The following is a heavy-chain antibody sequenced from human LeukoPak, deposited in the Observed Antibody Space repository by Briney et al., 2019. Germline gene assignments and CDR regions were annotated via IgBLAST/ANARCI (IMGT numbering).Heavy chain of an antibody. J-gene: IGHJ5*02. CDR1: GGSISSGGYS. D-gene: IGHD1-26*01. Sequence: SETLSLTRAVSGGSISSGGYSWSWIRQPPGKGLEWIGYIYYSGSTNYNPSLKSRVTISVDTSKNQFSLKLSSVTAADTAVYYCGRAQSGTYAAWFDPWGQGTLVTVSS. CDR2: IYYSGST. CDR3: GRAQSGTYAAWFDP. V-gene: IGHV4-61*08.